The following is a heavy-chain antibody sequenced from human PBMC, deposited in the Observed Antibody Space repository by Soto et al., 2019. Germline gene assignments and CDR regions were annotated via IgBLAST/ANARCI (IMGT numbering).Heavy chain of an antibody. D-gene: IGHD5-18*01. CDR3: ARGYSYGWRALDYFDH. CDR1: GGTFSSYA. J-gene: IGHJ4*02. V-gene: IGHV1-69*01. CDR2: IIAIFGTA. Sequence: QVQLVQSGAEVKKPGSSVKVSCKASGGTFSSYAISWVRQAPGQGLEWMGGIIAIFGTANYAQKFQGRVTITADESTSTAYMELSSLRSEDKAVYYCARGYSYGWRALDYFDHWGQGTLVTGSS.